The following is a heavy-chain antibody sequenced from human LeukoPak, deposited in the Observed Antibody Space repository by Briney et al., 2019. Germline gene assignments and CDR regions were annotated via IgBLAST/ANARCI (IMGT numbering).Heavy chain of an antibody. Sequence: SVKVSCKASGGTFSSYAISWVRQAPGQGLEWMGVIIPIFGTANYAQKFQGRVTITADESTSTAYMELSSLRSEETAVYYCARALRYFDWLFDYWGQGTLVSVSS. CDR2: IIPIFGTA. J-gene: IGHJ4*02. V-gene: IGHV1-69*01. D-gene: IGHD3-9*01. CDR3: ARALRYFDWLFDY. CDR1: GGTFSSYA.